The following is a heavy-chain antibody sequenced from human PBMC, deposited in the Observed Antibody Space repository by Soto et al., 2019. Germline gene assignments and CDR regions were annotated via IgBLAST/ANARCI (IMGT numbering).Heavy chain of an antibody. CDR1: GFTFSSYA. J-gene: IGHJ6*02. V-gene: IGHV3-23*01. CDR3: AKDADPITEYYDFWSGYYFPYYYYGMDV. Sequence: GSLRLSCAASGFTFSSYAMSWVRQAPGKGLEWVSAISGSGGSTYYADSVKGRFTISRDNSKNTLYLQMNSLRAEDTAVYYCAKDADPITEYYDFWSGYYFPYYYYGMDVWGQGTTVTVSS. D-gene: IGHD3-3*01. CDR2: ISGSGGST.